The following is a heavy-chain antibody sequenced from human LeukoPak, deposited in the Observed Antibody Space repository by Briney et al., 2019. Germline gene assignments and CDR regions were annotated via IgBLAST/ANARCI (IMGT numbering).Heavy chain of an antibody. CDR1: GFTVSNSF. V-gene: IGHV3-23*01. D-gene: IGHD1-14*01. CDR2: ISGSGGTT. Sequence: GGSLRLSCAASGFTVSNSFMSWIRQAPGKGLEWVSVISGSGGTTYYADSVKGRFTISRDSSKNTLYLQMNSLRAEDTAVYYCAKVSGGGLYYDGMDVWGQGTTVTVSS. CDR3: AKVSGGGLYYDGMDV. J-gene: IGHJ6*02.